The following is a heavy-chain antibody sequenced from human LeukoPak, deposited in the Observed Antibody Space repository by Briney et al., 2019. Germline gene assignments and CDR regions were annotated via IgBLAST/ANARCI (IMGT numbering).Heavy chain of an antibody. CDR2: IHTSGTS. D-gene: IGHD2-2*01. J-gene: IGHJ4*02. CDR1: GASISSYY. CDR3: ARHSSGLGYCSSTSCYTDY. V-gene: IGHV4-4*07. Sequence: SATLSLTSTVSGASISSYYWSWIRQPAGKGLEWIGRIHTSGTSNYNPSLKRRVTISVDTSKNQFSLKLSSVTAADTAVYYCARHSSGLGYCSSTSCYTDYWGQGTLVTVSS.